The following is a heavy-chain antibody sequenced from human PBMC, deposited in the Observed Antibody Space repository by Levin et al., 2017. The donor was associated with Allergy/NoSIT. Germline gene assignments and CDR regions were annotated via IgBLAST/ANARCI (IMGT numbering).Heavy chain of an antibody. CDR2: ISSSGDRT. CDR3: AKEPWGFDY. J-gene: IGHJ4*02. D-gene: IGHD3-16*01. Sequence: SCAASGFTFSTYAMSWVRQAPGKGLQWVSAISSSGDRTYYADSVKGRFTISRDNSKNTLYLQMNSLRAEDTAVYYCAKEPWGFDYWGQGTLVTVSS. CDR1: GFTFSTYA. V-gene: IGHV3-23*01.